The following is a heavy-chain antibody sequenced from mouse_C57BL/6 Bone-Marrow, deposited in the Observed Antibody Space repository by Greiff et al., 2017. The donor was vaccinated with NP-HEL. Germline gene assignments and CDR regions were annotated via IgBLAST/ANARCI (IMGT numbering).Heavy chain of an antibody. V-gene: IGHV1-69*01. D-gene: IGHD1-1*01. CDR2: IDPSVSYT. CDR3: ARGRTTVEAHWYFDV. Sequence: QVQLQQPGAELVMPGASVKLSCKASGYTFTSYWMHWVKQRPGQGLEWIGEIDPSVSYTTYNQKFKGKSTLTVDKSSSTAYMQLSSLTYEDSAVYYSARGRTTVEAHWYFDVWGTGTTVTVSS. CDR1: GYTFTSYW. J-gene: IGHJ1*03.